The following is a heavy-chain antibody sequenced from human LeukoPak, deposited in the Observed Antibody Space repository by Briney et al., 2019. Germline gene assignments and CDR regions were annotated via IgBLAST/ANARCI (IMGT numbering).Heavy chain of an antibody. CDR2: TSSDLNVK. CDR3: AREGYYGSGSPPSLYFDY. V-gene: IGHV3-30-3*01. J-gene: IGHJ4*02. D-gene: IGHD3-10*01. Sequence: GSLRLSCAASGFTFRNYVIHWVRQAPGKGLEWVAVTSSDLNVKLYADSVKGRFTISRDSSRSTLYLQMNSLRPEDTAIYCCAREGYYGSGSPPSLYFDYWGQGTLVTVSS. CDR1: GFTFRNYV.